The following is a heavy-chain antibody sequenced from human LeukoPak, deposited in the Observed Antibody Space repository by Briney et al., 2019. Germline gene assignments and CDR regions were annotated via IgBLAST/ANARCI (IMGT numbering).Heavy chain of an antibody. CDR1: GFTFSSYS. Sequence: GGSLRLYCAASGFTFSSYSMNWVRQAPGKGLEWVSSISSSSSYIYYADSVKGRFTISRDNAKNSLYLQMNSLRAEDTAVYYCARGGIAAAGNTNFDYWGQGTLVTVSS. CDR2: ISSSSSYI. D-gene: IGHD6-13*01. V-gene: IGHV3-21*01. CDR3: ARGGIAAAGNTNFDY. J-gene: IGHJ4*02.